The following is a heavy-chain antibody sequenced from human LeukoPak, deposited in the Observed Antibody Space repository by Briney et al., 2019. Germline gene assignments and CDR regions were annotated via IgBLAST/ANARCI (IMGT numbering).Heavy chain of an antibody. CDR3: ARDLDYYGSGSSIHWYYGMDV. CDR2: ISGNGGNT. J-gene: IGHJ6*02. CDR1: GYTFTSYA. V-gene: IGHV3-64*01. Sequence: ASVKVSCKASGYTFTSYAMHWVRQAPGKGLECVSVISGNGGNTYYANSVKGRFTISRDNSKNTLYLQMGSLRVEDMAVYYCARDLDYYGSGSSIHWYYGMDVWGQGSTVTVSS. D-gene: IGHD3-10*01.